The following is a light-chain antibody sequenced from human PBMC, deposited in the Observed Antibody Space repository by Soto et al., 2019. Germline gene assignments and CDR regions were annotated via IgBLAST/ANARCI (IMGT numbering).Light chain of an antibody. CDR2: AAS. J-gene: IGKJ3*01. CDR1: QGISSY. CDR3: QQLSGFPLT. Sequence: DIQLTQSPSFLSASVGDRVTNTCRASQGISSYLGWYQQKPGKAPKLLIYAASTLQSGVPSRFSGSGSGTEFTLTISSLQPEDFATYYCQQLSGFPLTFGPGTKVDIK. V-gene: IGKV1-9*01.